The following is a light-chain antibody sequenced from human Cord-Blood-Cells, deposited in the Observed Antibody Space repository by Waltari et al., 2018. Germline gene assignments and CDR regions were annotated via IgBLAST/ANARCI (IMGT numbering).Light chain of an antibody. CDR2: SNN. Sequence: QSVLTQPPSASGSPGPRVTISCPGSSSNMGSNPVTWYQQLPGTAPKLLIYSNNQRPSGVPDRFSGSKSGTSASLAISGLQSEDEADYYCAAWDDSLNGPVFGGGTKLTVL. V-gene: IGLV1-44*01. CDR3: AAWDDSLNGPV. CDR1: SSNMGSNP. J-gene: IGLJ2*01.